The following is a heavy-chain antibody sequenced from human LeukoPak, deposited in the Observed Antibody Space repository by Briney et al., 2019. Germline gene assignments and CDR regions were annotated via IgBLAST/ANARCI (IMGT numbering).Heavy chain of an antibody. J-gene: IGHJ4*02. CDR2: ISAYNGNT. D-gene: IGHD6-13*01. CDR3: ARDSPYTTSSLGFDY. CDR1: GYTFTSYG. V-gene: IGHV1-18*01. Sequence: ASVKVSCKASGYTFTSYGISWVRQAPGQGLEWMGCISAYNGNTNYAQKLQGRVTMTTDTSTRTAYMDLNSLMSDDTAVYYCARDSPYTTSSLGFDYWGQGTLVTVSS.